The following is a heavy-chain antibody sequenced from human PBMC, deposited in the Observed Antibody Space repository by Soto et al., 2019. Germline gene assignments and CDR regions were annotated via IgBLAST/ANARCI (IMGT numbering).Heavy chain of an antibody. V-gene: IGHV4-4*02. D-gene: IGHD2-8*01. CDR3: ARRTWGMDV. Sequence: PSETLPLTCAVSSGSIRSSNWWIWVRQSPGKGLEWIGEIFHNGNTYYNPSLNSRVTISVDTSKNQFSLNLRSVTAADTAVYYCARRTWGMDVWGQGTTVTVSS. CDR2: IFHNGNT. J-gene: IGHJ6*02. CDR1: SGSIRSSNW.